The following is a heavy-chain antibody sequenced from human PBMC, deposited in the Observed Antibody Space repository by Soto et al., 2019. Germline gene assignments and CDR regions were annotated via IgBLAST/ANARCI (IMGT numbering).Heavy chain of an antibody. CDR2: IYYSWST. CDR3: ARGYCSGGSCYGHHWFDP. CDR1: VGSISSGDYY. Sequence: SETLSLTCTVSVGSISSGDYYLSWIRQPPGKGLEWIGYIYYSWSTYYNPSLKSRVTISVDTSKDQFSLKLSSVTAADTAVYYCARGYCSGGSCYGHHWFDPWGQGTLVT. D-gene: IGHD2-15*01. V-gene: IGHV4-30-4*01. J-gene: IGHJ5*02.